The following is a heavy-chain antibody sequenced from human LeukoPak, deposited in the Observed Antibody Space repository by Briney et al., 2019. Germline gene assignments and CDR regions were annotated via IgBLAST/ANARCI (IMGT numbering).Heavy chain of an antibody. Sequence: GGSLRLPCAVSGITLSNYGMSWVRQAPGKGLEWVAGISDSGGRTKYADSVKGRFTISRDNPKNTLYLQMNSLRAEDTAVYFCAKRGVVIRVILVGFHKEAYYFDSWGQGALVTVSS. CDR1: GITLSNYG. D-gene: IGHD3-10*01. V-gene: IGHV3-23*01. CDR3: AKRGVVIRVILVGFHKEAYYFDS. CDR2: ISDSGGRT. J-gene: IGHJ4*02.